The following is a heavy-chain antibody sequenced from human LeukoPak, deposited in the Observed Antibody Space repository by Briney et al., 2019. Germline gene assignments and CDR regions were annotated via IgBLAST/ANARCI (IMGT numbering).Heavy chain of an antibody. CDR2: LNQDGSEK. CDR3: AREMATGY. Sequence: PGGSLTLSCAASGFTFSTYWMSWVCQAPGKGLEWVAILNQDGSEKYYVDSVKGRFTISRDNAENSLYLQMNSLRAEDTAVYYCAREMATGYWGQGTLVTVSS. CDR1: GFTFSTYW. J-gene: IGHJ4*02. V-gene: IGHV3-7*05. D-gene: IGHD5-24*01.